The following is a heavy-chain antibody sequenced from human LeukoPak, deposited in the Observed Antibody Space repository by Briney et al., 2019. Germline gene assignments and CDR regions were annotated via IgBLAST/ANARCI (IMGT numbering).Heavy chain of an antibody. V-gene: IGHV4-30-4*08. D-gene: IGHD3-10*02. CDR3: VRVMLPYAFDI. J-gene: IGHJ3*02. Sequence: SQTLSLTCNVSGASISSDGYYWSWIRQPPGKGLEWIGYIYYSGNTNYNPSLKSRVTISVDTSKDQFSLRLSSVTAADTAFYYCVRVMLPYAFDIWGQGTMVTVFS. CDR2: IYYSGNT. CDR1: GASISSDGYY.